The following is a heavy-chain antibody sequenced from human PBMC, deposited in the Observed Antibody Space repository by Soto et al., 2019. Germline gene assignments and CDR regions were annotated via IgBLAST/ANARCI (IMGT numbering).Heavy chain of an antibody. CDR2: INHSGST. V-gene: IGHV4-34*01. CDR1: GGSFSGYY. Sequence: KPSETLSLTCAVYGGSFSGYYWSWIRQPPGKGLEWIGEINHSGSTNYNPSLKSRVTISVDTSKNQFSLKLSSVTAADTAVYYCPRGQNWFDPWGQGTLVTVSS. CDR3: PRGQNWFDP. J-gene: IGHJ5*02.